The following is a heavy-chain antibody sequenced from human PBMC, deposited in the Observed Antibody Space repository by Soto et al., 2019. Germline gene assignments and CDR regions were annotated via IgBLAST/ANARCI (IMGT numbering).Heavy chain of an antibody. CDR2: TYYRSKWYN. CDR1: GDSVSSNSAA. J-gene: IGHJ6*02. D-gene: IGHD6-19*01. Sequence: SQTLSLTCAISGDSVSSNSAAWNWIRQSPSRGLEWLGRTYYRSKWYNDYAVSVKSRITINPDTSKNQFSLQLNSVTPEDTAVYYCARDLSRGIAVAGLYYYYSYGMDVWGQGTTVTVSS. V-gene: IGHV6-1*01. CDR3: ARDLSRGIAVAGLYYYYSYGMDV.